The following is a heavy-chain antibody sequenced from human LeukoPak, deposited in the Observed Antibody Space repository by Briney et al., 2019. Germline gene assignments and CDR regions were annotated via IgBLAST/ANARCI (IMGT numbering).Heavy chain of an antibody. J-gene: IGHJ1*01. V-gene: IGHV1-69*04. CDR3: ARDPSGGEGYFQH. CDR1: GSTFSSYA. CDR2: IIPILGIA. D-gene: IGHD2-15*01. Sequence: GSSVKVSCKASGSTFSSYAISWVRQAPGQGLEWMGRIIPILGIANYAQKFQGRVTITADKSTSTAYMELSSLRSEDTAVYYCARDPSGGEGYFQHWGQGTLVTVSS.